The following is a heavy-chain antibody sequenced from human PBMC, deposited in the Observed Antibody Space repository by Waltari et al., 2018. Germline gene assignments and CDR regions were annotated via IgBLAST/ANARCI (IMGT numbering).Heavy chain of an antibody. CDR2: IIPIFGTA. CDR1: GGTFSSYA. D-gene: IGHD2-15*01. J-gene: IGHJ6*02. CDR3: ASAAVVVAAHYYYYGMDV. V-gene: IGHV1-69*01. Sequence: QVQLVQSGAEVKKPGSSVKVPCKASGGTFSSYALSRVRQAPVQGLEWMGGIIPIFGTANYAQKFQGRVTITADESTSTAYMELSSLRSEDTAVYYCASAAVVVAAHYYYYGMDVWGQGTTVTVSS.